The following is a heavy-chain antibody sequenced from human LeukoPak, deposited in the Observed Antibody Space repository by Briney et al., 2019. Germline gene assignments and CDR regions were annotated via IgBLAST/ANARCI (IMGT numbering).Heavy chain of an antibody. J-gene: IGHJ4*02. D-gene: IGHD3-9*01. Sequence: GGSLRLSCVASGFTFSSFAMSWVRQAPGKGLEWVSAISGSGGSTYYVDSVKGRFTISRDSSKNTLYLQMNSLRAEDTAVYYCAKEFHILTGYLGYYFDYWGQGTLVTVSS. CDR1: GFTFSSFA. V-gene: IGHV3-23*01. CDR3: AKEFHILTGYLGYYFDY. CDR2: ISGSGGST.